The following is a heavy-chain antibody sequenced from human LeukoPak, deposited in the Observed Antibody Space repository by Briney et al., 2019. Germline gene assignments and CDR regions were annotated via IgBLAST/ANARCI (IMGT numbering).Heavy chain of an antibody. V-gene: IGHV3-9*01. Sequence: GGSLRLSCAASGFTFDDYAMHWVRQAPGKGLEWVSGISWNSGSIVYADSVKGRFTISRDNAKNSLYLQMNSLRAEDTALYYCAKGVSEYYYGSGSYRDNWFDPWGQGTLVTVSS. CDR2: ISWNSGSI. J-gene: IGHJ5*02. D-gene: IGHD3-10*01. CDR1: GFTFDDYA. CDR3: AKGVSEYYYGSGSYRDNWFDP.